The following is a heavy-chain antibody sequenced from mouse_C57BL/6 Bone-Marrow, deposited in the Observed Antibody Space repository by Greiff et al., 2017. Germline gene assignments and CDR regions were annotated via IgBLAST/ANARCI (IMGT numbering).Heavy chain of an antibody. CDR2: ISNGGGST. CDR1: GFTFSDYY. D-gene: IGHD6-5*01. V-gene: IGHV5-12*01. Sequence: EVQRVESGGGLVQPGGSLKLSCAASGFTFSDYYMYWVRQTPEKRLEWVAYISNGGGSTYYPDTVKGRFTISRDNAKNTLYLQMSRLKSEDTAMYCCASLSMDYWGQGTSVTVSS. CDR3: ASLSMDY. J-gene: IGHJ4*01.